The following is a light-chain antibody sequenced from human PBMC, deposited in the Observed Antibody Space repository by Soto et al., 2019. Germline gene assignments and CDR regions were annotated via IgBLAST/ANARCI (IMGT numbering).Light chain of an antibody. V-gene: IGKV3-20*01. CDR1: QTVYNGF. CDR2: GAS. J-gene: IGKJ5*01. CDR3: HQYDGSPIT. Sequence: DIVLTQSPGTLSFSPGARATLSGSASQTVYNGFLAWYQQKPGQAPRLLIYGASSRATGIPDRFSGSGSGTDFTLTISSLEPEDYAVYYCHQYDGSPITFGQGTRLEIK.